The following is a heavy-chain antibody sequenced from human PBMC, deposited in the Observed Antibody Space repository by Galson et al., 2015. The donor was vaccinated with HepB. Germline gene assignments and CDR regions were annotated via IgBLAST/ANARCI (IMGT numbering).Heavy chain of an antibody. CDR3: ARAGDIVVVPAADYYYYMDV. J-gene: IGHJ6*03. CDR1: GYTFTSYG. V-gene: IGHV1-18*01. CDR2: ISAYTGNT. D-gene: IGHD2-2*01. Sequence: SVKVSCKASGYTFTSYGISWVRQAPGQGLEWMGWISAYTGNTNYAQKLQGRVTMTTDTSTSTAYMELRSLRSDDTAVYYCARAGDIVVVPAADYYYYMDVWGKGTTVTVSS.